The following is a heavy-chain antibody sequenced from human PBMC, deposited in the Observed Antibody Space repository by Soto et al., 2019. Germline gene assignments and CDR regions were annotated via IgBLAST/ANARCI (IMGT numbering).Heavy chain of an antibody. CDR2: ISGGGRPI. Sequence: VQLVESGGGSVQPGGSLSLPCAASGFTFSTFSMNWVRQAPGRGLEWISYISGGGRPISYADSVKGRFTISRDNAKNSLYLQMDSLTDEDTAVYYCARDLGWAFDSWGQGTLVTVSS. D-gene: IGHD6-19*01. CDR1: GFTFSTFS. CDR3: ARDLGWAFDS. J-gene: IGHJ4*02. V-gene: IGHV3-48*02.